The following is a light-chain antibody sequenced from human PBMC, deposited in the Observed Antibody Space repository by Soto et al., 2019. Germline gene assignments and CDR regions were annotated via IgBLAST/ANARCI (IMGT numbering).Light chain of an antibody. CDR1: QSLLHSNGYNY. CDR2: LGS. CDR3: MQALQTPPYT. Sequence: DMVMTQSPLSLPVTPGEPASISCRSSQSLLHSNGYNYLDWYLQKPGQSPQLLIYLGSNRASGVPDRFSGSGLGTDFKLKSSRVEAEDVGVYYCMQALQTPPYTFGQGTKLEIK. J-gene: IGKJ2*01. V-gene: IGKV2-28*01.